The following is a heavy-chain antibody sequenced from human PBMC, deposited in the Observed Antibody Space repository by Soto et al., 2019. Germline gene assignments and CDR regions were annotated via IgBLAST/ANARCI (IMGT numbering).Heavy chain of an antibody. CDR2: IYYSGST. CDR3: ATNYAYYHYYGMDV. Sequence: LSLTCTVSGGSISSSSYYWGWIRQPPGKGLEWIGSIYYSGSTYYNPSLKSRVTISVDTSKNQFSLKLSSVTAAGTAVYYCATNYAYYHYYGMDVWGQGTTVTVSS. J-gene: IGHJ6*02. V-gene: IGHV4-39*01. CDR1: GGSISSSSYY. D-gene: IGHD4-4*01.